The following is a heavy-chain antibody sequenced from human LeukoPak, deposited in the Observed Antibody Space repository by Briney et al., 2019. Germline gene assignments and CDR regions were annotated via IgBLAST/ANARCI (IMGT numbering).Heavy chain of an antibody. Sequence: GGSLRLSCAASGFTFSSYATSWVRQAPGKGLEWVSAISGSGGSTYYADSVKGRFTISRDNSKNTLYLQMNSLRAEDTAVYYCAKVDGVVYYFDYWGQGTLVAVSS. CDR1: GFTFSSYA. CDR2: ISGSGGST. CDR3: AKVDGVVYYFDY. V-gene: IGHV3-23*01. J-gene: IGHJ4*02. D-gene: IGHD2-15*01.